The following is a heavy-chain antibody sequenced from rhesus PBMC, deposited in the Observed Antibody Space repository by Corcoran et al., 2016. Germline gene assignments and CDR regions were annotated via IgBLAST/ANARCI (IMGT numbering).Heavy chain of an antibody. CDR3: SRDRGGELPFFDY. J-gene: IGHJ4*01. CDR2: IRKKANDGKA. CDR1: GFTFSDYY. Sequence: EVRLVESGGGLVQPGGSLRLSCAASGFTFSDYYMSWVRQAPGKGPEWVGLIRKKANDGKAENSAYVKGRFTSSRDDSKRIASLQRKSLKAVATAVYYCSRDRGGELPFFDYWGQGVLVTVSS. V-gene: IGHV3-116*02. D-gene: IGHD1-44*02.